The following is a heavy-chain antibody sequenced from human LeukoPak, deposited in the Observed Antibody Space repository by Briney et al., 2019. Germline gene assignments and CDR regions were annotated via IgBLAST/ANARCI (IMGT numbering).Heavy chain of an antibody. CDR2: INRDGSEK. Sequence: GGSLRLSCAASVFTFSNYWMTWVRQAPGKGLEWVANINRDGSEKYYVDSVKGRFTISRDTAKNSLYLQMNSLRAEDTAVYYCAREGLVAVTIDYWGQGTLVTVSS. D-gene: IGHD5-12*01. V-gene: IGHV3-7*01. CDR3: AREGLVAVTIDY. J-gene: IGHJ4*02. CDR1: VFTFSNYW.